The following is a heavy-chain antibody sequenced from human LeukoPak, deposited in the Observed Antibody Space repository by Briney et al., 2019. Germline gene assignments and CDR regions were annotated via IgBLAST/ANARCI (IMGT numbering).Heavy chain of an antibody. CDR3: ARKNYFDY. J-gene: IGHJ4*02. Sequence: ASVKVSCKASGGTFSSYAISWVRQAPGQGLEWMGIINPSGGSTSYAQKFQGRVTMTRDTSTSTVYMELSSLRSEDTAVYYCARKNYFDYWGQGTLVTVSS. CDR2: INPSGGST. V-gene: IGHV1-46*01. CDR1: GGTFSSYA.